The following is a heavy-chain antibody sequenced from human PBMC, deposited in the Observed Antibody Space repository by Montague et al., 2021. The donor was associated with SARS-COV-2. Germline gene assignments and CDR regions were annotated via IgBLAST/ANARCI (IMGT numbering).Heavy chain of an antibody. J-gene: IGHJ4*02. CDR1: GFTVSDYN. CDR3: ARGGTKQQRMDYFDY. D-gene: IGHD6-25*01. CDR2: ISLSGRNI. V-gene: IGHV3-21*01. Sequence: SLRLSCAASGFTVSDYNMNFVRQAPGKGPEWVSSISLSGRNIYYTDSVKGRFTISRDTAKNSLYLQMNSLSAEDTAIYYCARGGTKQQRMDYFDYWGQGTLVTVAS.